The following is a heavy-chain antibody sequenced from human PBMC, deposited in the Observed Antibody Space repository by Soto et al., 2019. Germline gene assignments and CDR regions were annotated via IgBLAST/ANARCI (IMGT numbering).Heavy chain of an antibody. CDR3: ARDPLWGTAMVLWYFDL. J-gene: IGHJ2*01. CDR1: GFTVSSNY. V-gene: IGHV3-53*05. D-gene: IGHD5-18*01. Sequence: GSLRLSCAASGFTVSSNYMSWVRQAPGKGLEWVSVIYSGGSTYYADSVKGRFTISRDNSKNTLYLQMNSLRAEDTAAYYCARDPLWGTAMVLWYFDLWGRGTLVTVSS. CDR2: IYSGGST.